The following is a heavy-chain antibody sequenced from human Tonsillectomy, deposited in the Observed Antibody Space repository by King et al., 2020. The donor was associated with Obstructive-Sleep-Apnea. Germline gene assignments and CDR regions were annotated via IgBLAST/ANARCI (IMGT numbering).Heavy chain of an antibody. CDR1: GFTFSDYY. D-gene: IGHD6-13*01. CDR3: ARDGIAAAGTSPY. CDR2: ISPSSSYI. J-gene: IGHJ4*02. V-gene: IGHV3-11*05. Sequence: VQLVESGGGLVKPGGSLRLSCAASGFTFSDYYMTWIRQAPGTGLEWVSYISPSSSYISYADSVKGRFTISRDNAKNSLYLQMNCLRDDDTGVYYGARDGIAAAGTSPYWGQGTLVTVSS.